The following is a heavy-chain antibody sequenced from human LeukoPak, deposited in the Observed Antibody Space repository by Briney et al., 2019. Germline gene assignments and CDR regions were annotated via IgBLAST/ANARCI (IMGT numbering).Heavy chain of an antibody. CDR2: INLNNGDT. J-gene: IGHJ4*02. CDR1: GYTFTEHG. V-gene: IGHV1-18*04. D-gene: IGHD6-13*01. Sequence: ASVKVSCKTSGYTFTEHGLTWVRQAPGQGLEWMGWINLNNGDTKYAQNLQGRVTMTRDTSTSTAYMELRSLRSDDTAVYYCARGPIAAAGDYWGQGTLVTVSS. CDR3: ARGPIAAAGDY.